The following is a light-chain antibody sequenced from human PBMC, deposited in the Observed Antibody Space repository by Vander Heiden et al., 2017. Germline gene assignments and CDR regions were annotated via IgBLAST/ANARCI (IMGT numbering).Light chain of an antibody. V-gene: IGLV6-57*01. CDR3: QSYDRTNVV. CDR2: EDN. CDR1: SGSIASNF. Sequence: NFILIQPHPASESPAKTATISCTRSSGSIASNFVQWYQQHPGSSPTTVIYEDNHRPSGFPDRFSGSIDNSSNSASRTIAGLKTEDEADYFCQSYDRTNVVFGGGTKLTVL. J-gene: IGLJ2*01.